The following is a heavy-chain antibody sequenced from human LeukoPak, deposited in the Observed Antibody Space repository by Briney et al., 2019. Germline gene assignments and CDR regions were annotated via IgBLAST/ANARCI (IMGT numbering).Heavy chain of an antibody. V-gene: IGHV1-18*01. CDR3: ARDFGGDSAGGFQH. CDR2: ISAYNGNT. CDR1: GYTFTSYG. J-gene: IGHJ1*01. D-gene: IGHD2-21*02. Sequence: ASVKVSCKASGYTFTSYGISWVRQAPGQGLEWMGWISAYNGNTNYAQKLQGRVTMTTDTSTSTAYMELRSLRSDDTAVYYCARDFGGDSAGGFQHWGQGTLVTVSS.